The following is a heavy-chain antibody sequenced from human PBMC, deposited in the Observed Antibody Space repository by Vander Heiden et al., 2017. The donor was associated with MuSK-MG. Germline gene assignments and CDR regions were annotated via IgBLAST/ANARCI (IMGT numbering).Heavy chain of an antibody. CDR1: GFTFSNYA. CDR2: ISYDGSNK. Sequence: QVQLVESGGGVVQPGRSLRLSCAASGFTFSNYAMHGVRQAPGKGLEWVAVISYDGSNKYYADSVKGRFTISRDNSKNTLYLQMNSLRAEDTAVYYCARDMYGFDYWGQGTLVTVSS. CDR3: ARDMYGFDY. V-gene: IGHV3-30-3*01. D-gene: IGHD3-10*02. J-gene: IGHJ4*02.